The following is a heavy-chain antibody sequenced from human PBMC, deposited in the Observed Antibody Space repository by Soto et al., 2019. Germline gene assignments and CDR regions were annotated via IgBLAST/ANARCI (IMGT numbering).Heavy chain of an antibody. CDR2: ISYDGSNK. V-gene: IGHV3-30-3*01. J-gene: IGHJ6*02. CDR1: GFTFSSYA. Sequence: QVQLVESGGGVVQPGRSLRLSCAASGFTFSSYAMHWVRQAPGKGLEWVAVISYDGSNKYYADSVKGRFTISRDNSKNTLYLQMNSLRAEDTAVYYCARDLSPQWLVGGGGYYYYGMDVWGQGTTVTVSS. D-gene: IGHD6-19*01. CDR3: ARDLSPQWLVGGGGYYYYGMDV.